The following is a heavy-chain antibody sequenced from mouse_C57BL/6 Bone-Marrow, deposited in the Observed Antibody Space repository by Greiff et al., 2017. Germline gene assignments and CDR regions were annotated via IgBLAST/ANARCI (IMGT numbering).Heavy chain of an antibody. CDR3: ATLREDWYRDD. D-gene: IGHD2-4*01. Sequence: QLQQSGAELVMPGASVKLSCKASGYTFTSYWMHWVKQRPGQGLEWIGEIDPSDSYTNYNQKFKGKSTLTVDKSSSTAYMQLSSLTSEDSAVNYCATLREDWYRDDWGTGTTVTVSS. J-gene: IGHJ1*03. CDR2: IDPSDSYT. V-gene: IGHV1-69*01. CDR1: GYTFTSYW.